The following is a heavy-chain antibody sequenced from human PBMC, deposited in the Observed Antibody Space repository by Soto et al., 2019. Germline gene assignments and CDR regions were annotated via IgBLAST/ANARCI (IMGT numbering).Heavy chain of an antibody. CDR3: ARDREDTLPFLEWTHTGDSKTNWLDP. V-gene: IGHV1-46*01. Sequence: ASVKVSCKTSGNTFSRFKMHWVRQAPGQGLEWMGIINPSGGTTTYAQKFQGRVTMTSDTSTSTVYMELFSLRSDDTAVYYCARDREDTLPFLEWTHTGDSKTNWLDPWGQGTQVTVSS. CDR1: GNTFSRFK. D-gene: IGHD3-3*01. CDR2: INPSGGTT. J-gene: IGHJ5*02.